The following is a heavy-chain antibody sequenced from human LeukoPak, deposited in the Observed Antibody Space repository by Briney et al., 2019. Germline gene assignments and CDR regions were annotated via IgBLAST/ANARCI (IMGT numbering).Heavy chain of an antibody. CDR3: ARASLRYNWSD. J-gene: IGHJ4*02. CDR1: GYTFTSYY. D-gene: IGHD1-20*01. CDR2: INPSGGST. V-gene: IGHV1-46*01. Sequence: GASVKVSCKASGYTFTSYYMHWVRQAPGQGLEWMGIINPSGGSTSYAQKFQGRVTMTRDMSTSTVYMELSSLRSEDTAVYYCARASLRYNWSDWGQGTLVTVSS.